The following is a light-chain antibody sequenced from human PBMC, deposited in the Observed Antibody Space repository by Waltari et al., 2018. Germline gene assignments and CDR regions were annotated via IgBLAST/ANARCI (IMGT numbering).Light chain of an antibody. Sequence: QSVVTQPPSASGTPGQRVTISCSGSTSNIGSNPVKRYQQLPGPAPKTLSYGNNQRPSGVPERFSGSKSGTSASLAISGLQSEDEADYYCATWDDSLDGHVVFGGGTKLTVL. CDR3: ATWDDSLDGHVV. CDR1: TSNIGSNP. CDR2: GNN. V-gene: IGLV1-44*01. J-gene: IGLJ2*01.